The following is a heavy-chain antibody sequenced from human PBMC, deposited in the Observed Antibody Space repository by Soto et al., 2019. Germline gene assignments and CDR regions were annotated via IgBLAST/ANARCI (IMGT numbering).Heavy chain of an antibody. CDR1: GYTFTSYY. CDR3: ARERFLEWLFQDAFDI. V-gene: IGHV1-46*03. D-gene: IGHD3-3*01. Sequence: ASVKVSCKASGYTFTSYYMHWMRQAPGQGLEWMGIINPSGGSTSYAQKFQGRVTMTRDTSTSTVYMELSSLRSEDTAVYYCARERFLEWLFQDAFDIWGQGTMVTVSS. CDR2: INPSGGST. J-gene: IGHJ3*02.